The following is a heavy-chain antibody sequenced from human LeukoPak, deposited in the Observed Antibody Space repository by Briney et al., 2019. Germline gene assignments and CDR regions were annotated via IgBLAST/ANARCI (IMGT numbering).Heavy chain of an antibody. CDR1: GYTFTSYG. CDR3: ARAKGPIAAADSNWFDP. D-gene: IGHD6-13*01. CDR2: IIPILGIA. J-gene: IGHJ5*02. Sequence: SVKVSCKASGYTFTSYGISWVRQAPGQGLEWMGRIIPILGIANYAQKFQGRVTITADKSTSTAYMELSSLRSEDTAVYYCARAKGPIAAADSNWFDPWGQGTLVTVSS. V-gene: IGHV1-69*04.